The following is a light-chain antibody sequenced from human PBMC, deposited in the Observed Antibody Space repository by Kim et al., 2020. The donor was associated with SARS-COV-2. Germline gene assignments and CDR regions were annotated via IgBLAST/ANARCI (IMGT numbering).Light chain of an antibody. J-gene: IGLJ3*02. CDR1: SSNIGNNY. CDR3: GTWDSSLSAGV. Sequence: QKCAISSPGSSSNIGNNYVSWYQQLPGTAPKLLIYDNNKRPSGIPDRFSGSKSGTSATLGITGLQTGDEADYYCGTWDSSLSAGVFGGGTQLTVL. V-gene: IGLV1-51*01. CDR2: DNN.